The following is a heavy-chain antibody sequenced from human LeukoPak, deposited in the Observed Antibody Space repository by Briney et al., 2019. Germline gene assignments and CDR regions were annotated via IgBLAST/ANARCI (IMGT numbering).Heavy chain of an antibody. CDR2: INWNGGST. D-gene: IGHD4-23*01. Sequence: PGGSLRLSCAASGFTFDDYGMSWVRQAPGKGLEWVSYINWNGGSTDYADSVKGRFTISRDNAKNSLYLQMNSLRAEDTALYYCARGVPRWSLYYYYYYMDVWGKGTTVTISS. V-gene: IGHV3-20*04. CDR3: ARGVPRWSLYYYYYYMDV. CDR1: GFTFDDYG. J-gene: IGHJ6*03.